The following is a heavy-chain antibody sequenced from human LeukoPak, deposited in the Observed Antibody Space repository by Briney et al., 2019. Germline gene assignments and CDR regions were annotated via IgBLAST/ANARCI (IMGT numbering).Heavy chain of an antibody. Sequence: SETLSLTCTVSGGSISSNSHYWGWIRQPPGKGLEWIGNIYYSGSTYYNPSLKSRITISVDTSKNQFSLKLSSVTAADTAVYYCARLQFTFGNVGFPDYWGQGTLVTVSS. D-gene: IGHD3-10*01. CDR1: GGSISSNSHY. CDR3: ARLQFTFGNVGFPDY. CDR2: IYYSGST. J-gene: IGHJ4*02. V-gene: IGHV4-39*01.